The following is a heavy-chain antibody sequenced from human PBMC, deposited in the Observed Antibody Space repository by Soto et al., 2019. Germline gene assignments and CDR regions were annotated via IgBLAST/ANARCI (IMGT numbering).Heavy chain of an antibody. V-gene: IGHV3-23*01. D-gene: IGHD6-25*01. CDR1: GFTFRNYA. CDR3: AKGSASGSPYYFDF. J-gene: IGHJ4*02. Sequence: GGSLRLSCAGSGFTFRNYAMSWVLLAPGTGLEWVSAITGSGGDTFHADSVKGRFTISRDNSKNTLYLQMNSLRAEDMAVYYCAKGSASGSPYYFDFWGQGTLVTVSS. CDR2: ITGSGGDT.